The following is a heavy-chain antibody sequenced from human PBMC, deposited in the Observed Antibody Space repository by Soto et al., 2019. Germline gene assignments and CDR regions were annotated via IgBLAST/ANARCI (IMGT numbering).Heavy chain of an antibody. CDR3: ARHRGSSNYYDSSGYYSSYYYGMDV. V-gene: IGHV5-51*01. CDR2: IYPGDSDT. J-gene: IGHJ6*02. Sequence: PGESLKISCKGSGYSFTSYWIGWVRQMPGKGLEWMGIIYPGDSDTRYSPSFQGQVTISADKSISTAYLQWSSLKASDTAMYYCARHRGSSNYYDSSGYYSSYYYGMDVWGQGTTVTVSS. D-gene: IGHD3-22*01. CDR1: GYSFTSYW.